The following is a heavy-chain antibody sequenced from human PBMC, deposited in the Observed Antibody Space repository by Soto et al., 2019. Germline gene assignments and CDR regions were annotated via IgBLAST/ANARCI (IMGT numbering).Heavy chain of an antibody. Sequence: GGSLRLSCAASGLTFSDYYMILVRQAPGKGLEWLSYISGSDDTIYYADSVKGRLTVSRDNAKKSLYLQMNSLRAEDTAVYYCARLPYCTGGTCVGPFDYWGQGALVTVSS. D-gene: IGHD2-15*01. CDR1: GLTFSDYY. J-gene: IGHJ4*02. CDR2: ISGSDDTI. CDR3: ARLPYCTGGTCVGPFDY. V-gene: IGHV3-11*01.